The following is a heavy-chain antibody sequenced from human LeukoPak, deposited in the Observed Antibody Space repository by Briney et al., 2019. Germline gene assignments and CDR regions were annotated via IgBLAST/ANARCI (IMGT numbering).Heavy chain of an antibody. CDR2: ISYDGSNK. CDR1: GFTFSNYW. Sequence: GGSLRLSCAVSGFTFSNYWMHWVRQAPGKGLEWVAVISYDGSNKYYADSVKGRFTISRDNSKNTLYLQMNSLRAEDTAVYYCARDRGYSYGYLWFDPWGQGTLVTVSS. D-gene: IGHD5-18*01. J-gene: IGHJ5*02. V-gene: IGHV3-30*03. CDR3: ARDRGYSYGYLWFDP.